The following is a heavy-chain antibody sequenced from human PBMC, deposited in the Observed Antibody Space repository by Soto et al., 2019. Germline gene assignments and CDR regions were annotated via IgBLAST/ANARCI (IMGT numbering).Heavy chain of an antibody. D-gene: IGHD3-10*01. J-gene: IGHJ4*02. CDR1: GYTFNKYP. CDR2: INAANGDT. V-gene: IGHV1-3*01. CDR3: ARKDYYCSGMYHVDY. Sequence: QVQVVQSGAEVKKPGASVKVSCKTSGYTFNKYPIHWVRQAPGQGLEWMGWINAANGDTGFSQKFQDRVTITRDTSASTAHMELSSLKFEDTAVYFCARKDYYCSGMYHVDYWGQGTLVTVSS.